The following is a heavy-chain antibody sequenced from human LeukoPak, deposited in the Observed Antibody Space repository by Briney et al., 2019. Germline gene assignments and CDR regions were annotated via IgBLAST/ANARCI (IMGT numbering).Heavy chain of an antibody. CDR1: GFTFSGYA. J-gene: IGHJ4*02. CDR3: AKPPNYDSSGYYYSTLSYYFDY. CDR2: ISGSGGST. V-gene: IGHV3-23*01. D-gene: IGHD3-22*01. Sequence: GGSLRLSCAASGFTFSGYAMSWVRQAPGKGLGWVSAISGSGGSTYYADSVKGRFTISRDNSKNTLYLQMNSLRAEDTAVYYCAKPPNYDSSGYYYSTLSYYFDYWGQGTLVTVSS.